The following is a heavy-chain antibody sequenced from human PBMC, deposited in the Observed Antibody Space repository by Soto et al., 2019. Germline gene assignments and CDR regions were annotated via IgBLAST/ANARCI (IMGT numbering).Heavy chain of an antibody. J-gene: IGHJ5*02. D-gene: IGHD6-19*01. V-gene: IGHV4-34*01. Sequence: SETLSLTCAVYGGSFSGYYWSWIRQPPGKGLEWIGEINHSGSTNYNPSLKSRVTISVDTSKNQFSLKLSSVTAADTAVYYCARGRRYSSGWYGGRLNWFDPWGQVTLVTFSS. CDR1: GGSFSGYY. CDR3: ARGRRYSSGWYGGRLNWFDP. CDR2: INHSGST.